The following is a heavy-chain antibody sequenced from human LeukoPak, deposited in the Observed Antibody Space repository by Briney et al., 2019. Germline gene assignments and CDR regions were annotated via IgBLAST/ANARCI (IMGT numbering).Heavy chain of an antibody. CDR2: IYYSGST. CDR3: ARGQVDIVVVPASYYYYMDV. J-gene: IGHJ6*03. CDR1: GGSISSYY. D-gene: IGHD2-2*03. V-gene: IGHV4-59*01. Sequence: SETLSLTCTVSGGSISSYYWSWTRQPPGKGLEWIGYIYYSGSTNYNPSLKSRVTISVDTSKNQFSLKLGSVTAADTAVYYCARGQVDIVVVPASYYYYMDVWGKGTTVTVSS.